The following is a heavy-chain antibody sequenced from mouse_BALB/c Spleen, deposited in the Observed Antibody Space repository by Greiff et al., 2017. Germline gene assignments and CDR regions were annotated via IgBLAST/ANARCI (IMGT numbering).Heavy chain of an antibody. J-gene: IGHJ2*01. CDR3: ARKGSYYRYDGYYFDY. V-gene: IGHV1-80*01. CDR1: GYAFSSYW. CDR2: IYPGDGDT. Sequence: QVQLKQSGAELVRPGSSVKISCKASGYAFSSYWMNWVKQRPGQGLEWIGQIYPGDGDTNYNGKFKGKATLTADKSSSTAYMQLSSLTSEDSAVYFCARKGSYYRYDGYYFDYWGQGTTLTVSS. D-gene: IGHD2-14*01.